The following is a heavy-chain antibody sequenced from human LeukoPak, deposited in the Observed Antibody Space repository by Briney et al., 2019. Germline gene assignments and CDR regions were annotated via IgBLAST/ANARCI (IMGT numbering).Heavy chain of an antibody. Sequence: SETLSLTCVVSGGSISGSSFYWGWIRQPPGKGLEWIGSIHYSVNAYYNPSLKSRVTISVDTSKNQFSLNLTSVTAADTAVYYCARLDPPFYSDSRGFDYWGQGTPVTVSS. D-gene: IGHD3-22*01. J-gene: IGHJ4*02. CDR3: ARLDPPFYSDSRGFDY. CDR1: GGSISGSSFY. CDR2: IHYSVNA. V-gene: IGHV4-39*01.